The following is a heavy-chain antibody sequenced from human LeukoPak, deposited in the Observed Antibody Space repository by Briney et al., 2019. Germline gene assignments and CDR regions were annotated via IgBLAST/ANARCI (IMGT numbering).Heavy chain of an antibody. CDR3: ARGGRKYSSSWYVDY. D-gene: IGHD6-13*01. V-gene: IGHV3-21*04. CDR1: GFTFSSYS. J-gene: IGHJ4*02. CDR2: ISSSSSYI. Sequence: GSLRLSCAASGFTFSSYSMNWVRQAPGKGLEWVSSISSSSSYIYYADSVKGRFTISRDNAKNTLYLQMNSLRAEDTAVYYCARGGRKYSSSWYVDYWGQGTLVTVSS.